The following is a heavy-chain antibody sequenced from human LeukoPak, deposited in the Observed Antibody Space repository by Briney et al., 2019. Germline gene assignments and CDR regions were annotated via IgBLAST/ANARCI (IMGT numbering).Heavy chain of an antibody. CDR1: GGSFSGYY. CDR2: IT. V-gene: IGHV4-34*01. D-gene: IGHD3-9*01. CDR3: ARCPDILSLRINWFDP. Sequence: SETLSLTCAVYGGSFSGYYWSWIRQPPGKGLEWIGEITNYNPSLKSRVTISVDTSKNQFSLKLSSVTAADTAVYYCARCPDILSLRINWFDPWGQGTLVTVSS. J-gene: IGHJ5*02.